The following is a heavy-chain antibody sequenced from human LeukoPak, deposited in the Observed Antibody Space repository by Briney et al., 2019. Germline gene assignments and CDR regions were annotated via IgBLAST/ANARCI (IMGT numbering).Heavy chain of an antibody. D-gene: IGHD2-21*01. V-gene: IGHV3-33*03. CDR3: VSDLCGGDDQ. CDR2: IWYDGINK. Sequence: GGSLRLSCAASGFTFTNFGMHWVRQTPGKGLEWVAVIWYDGINKYYSDSVKGRFTISRDNAKDTLYLQMSSLRDEDSAVYYCVSDLCGGDDQWGRGTLVTVSS. J-gene: IGHJ5*02. CDR1: GFTFTNFG.